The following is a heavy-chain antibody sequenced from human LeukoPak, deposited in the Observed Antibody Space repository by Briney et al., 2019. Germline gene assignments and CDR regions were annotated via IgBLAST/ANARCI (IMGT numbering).Heavy chain of an antibody. CDR2: IRSKAYGGTT. CDR1: GFTFGDYA. CDR3: TREAPSWDIVVVKAAFDI. V-gene: IGHV3-49*04. J-gene: IGHJ3*02. D-gene: IGHD2-2*01. Sequence: PGGSLRLSCTASGFTFGDYAMSWVRQAPGKGLEWVGFIRSKAYGGTTEYAASVKGRFTISRDDSKSIAYLQMNSLKTEDTAVYYCTREAPSWDIVVVKAAFDIWGQGTMVTVSS.